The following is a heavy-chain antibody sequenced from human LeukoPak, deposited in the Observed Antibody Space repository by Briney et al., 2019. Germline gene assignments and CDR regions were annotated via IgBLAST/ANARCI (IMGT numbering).Heavy chain of an antibody. CDR1: GGSFSVYY. D-gene: IGHD4-17*01. CDR3: ARIDYGDYRIDY. V-gene: IGHV4-34*01. Sequence: PSETLSLTCAVYGGSFSVYYWSWIRQPPGKGLEWIGEINHSGSTNYNPSLKSRVTISVDTSKNQFSLKLSSVTAADTAVYYCARIDYGDYRIDYWGQGTLVTVSS. J-gene: IGHJ4*02. CDR2: INHSGST.